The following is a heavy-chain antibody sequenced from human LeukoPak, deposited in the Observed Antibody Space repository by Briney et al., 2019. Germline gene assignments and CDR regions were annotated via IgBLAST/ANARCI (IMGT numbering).Heavy chain of an antibody. CDR3: ARAVPPVMTFDY. J-gene: IGHJ4*02. V-gene: IGHV3-53*01. CDR2: IYSGGST. Sequence: PGGSLRLSCAASWFTVSSNYMSWVRQAPGKGLEWVSVIYSGGSTYYADSVRGRFTIPRDNSKNTLYLQINSLRAEDTAVYYCARAVPPVMTFDYWGQGTLVTVSS. CDR1: WFTVSSNY. D-gene: IGHD2-21*01.